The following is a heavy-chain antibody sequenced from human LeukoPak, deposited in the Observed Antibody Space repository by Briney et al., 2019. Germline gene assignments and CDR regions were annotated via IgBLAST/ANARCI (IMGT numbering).Heavy chain of an antibody. Sequence: PGGSLRLSCAASGFTFSSYAMHWVRQAPGKGLEWVAVISYDGSNKYYADSVEGRFTISRDNSKNTLYLQMNSLRAEDTAVYYCAKDLGINYGGNPFDYWGQGTLVTVSS. J-gene: IGHJ4*02. CDR2: ISYDGSNK. CDR3: AKDLGINYGGNPFDY. CDR1: GFTFSSYA. D-gene: IGHD4-17*01. V-gene: IGHV3-30-3*01.